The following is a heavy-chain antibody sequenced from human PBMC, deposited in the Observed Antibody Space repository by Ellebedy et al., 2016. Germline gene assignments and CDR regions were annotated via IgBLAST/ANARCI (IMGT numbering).Heavy chain of an antibody. D-gene: IGHD3/OR15-3a*01. CDR3: ARRRFWTVNYYYYYGMDV. Sequence: SETLSLTCAVYGGSFSGYYWSWIRQPPGKGLEWIGEINHSGSTNYNPSLKSRVTISLDTSKNQFSLKLTSVTAADTAVYYCARRRFWTVNYYYYYGMDVWGQGTTVTVSS. V-gene: IGHV4-34*01. J-gene: IGHJ6*02. CDR2: INHSGST. CDR1: GGSFSGYY.